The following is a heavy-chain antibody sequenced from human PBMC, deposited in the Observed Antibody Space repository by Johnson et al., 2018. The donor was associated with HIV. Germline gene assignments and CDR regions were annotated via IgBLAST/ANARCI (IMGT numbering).Heavy chain of an antibody. CDR2: ISYDGSNK. CDR3: ARGVTGYSYGT. CDR1: GFTFSSYA. Sequence: QVQLVESGGGVVQPGRSLRLSCAASGFTFSSYALHWVRQAPGKGLEWVAVISYDGSNKYYADSVKGRLTISRDNSKNTLYLQMNSLRAEDTAVYYCARGVTGYSYGTWGQGTMVTVSS. V-gene: IGHV3-30-3*01. J-gene: IGHJ3*01. D-gene: IGHD5-18*01.